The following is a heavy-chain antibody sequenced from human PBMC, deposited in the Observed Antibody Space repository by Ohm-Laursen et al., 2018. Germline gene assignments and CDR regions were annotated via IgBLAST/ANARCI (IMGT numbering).Heavy chain of an antibody. D-gene: IGHD6-25*01. CDR3: PRGSGAYDI. J-gene: IGHJ3*02. Sequence: SLRLSCSASGFTFDDYAMHWVRQAPGKGMEWVSAITGDGRNTYHADSVKGRFTISRDNAKNSVYLQMNSLRAEDTAVYYCPRGSGAYDIWGQGTMVSVSS. CDR2: ITGDGRNT. CDR1: GFTFDDYA. V-gene: IGHV3-20*04.